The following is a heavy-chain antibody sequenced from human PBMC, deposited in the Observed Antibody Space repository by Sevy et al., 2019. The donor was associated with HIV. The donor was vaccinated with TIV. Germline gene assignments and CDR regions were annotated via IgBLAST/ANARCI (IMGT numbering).Heavy chain of an antibody. CDR3: ARGREGASGYYPDYYYYYGMDV. Sequence: GGSLRLSCAASGFTFSSYSMNWVRQAPGKGLEWVSSISSSSYIYYADSVKGRFTISRDNAKNSLYLQMNSLRAEDTAVYYCARGREGASGYYPDYYYYYGMDVWGQGTTVTVSS. V-gene: IGHV3-21*01. D-gene: IGHD3-22*01. CDR2: ISSSSYI. J-gene: IGHJ6*02. CDR1: GFTFSSYS.